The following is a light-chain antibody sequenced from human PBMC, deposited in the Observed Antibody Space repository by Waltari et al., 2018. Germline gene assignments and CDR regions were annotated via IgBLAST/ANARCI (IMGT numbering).Light chain of an antibody. CDR3: SSYTSSSTLYV. Sequence: QSALTQPASVSGSPGQSITISCPGTRSDVGGYNYVSLYQQHPGKAPKLMIYDVSNRPSGVSNRFSGSKSGNTASLTISGLQAEDEADYYCSSYTSSSTLYVFGTGTKVTVL. CDR2: DVS. V-gene: IGLV2-14*03. J-gene: IGLJ1*01. CDR1: RSDVGGYNY.